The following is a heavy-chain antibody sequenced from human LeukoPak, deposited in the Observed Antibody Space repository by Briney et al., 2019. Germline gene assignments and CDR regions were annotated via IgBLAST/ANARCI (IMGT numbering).Heavy chain of an antibody. CDR3: ARRTIWFGETYYFDY. Sequence: SETLSLTCAVYGGSFSGYYWSWIRQPPGKGLEWIGEINRSGSTNYNPSLKSRVTISVDTSKNQFSLKLSSVTAADTAVYYCARRTIWFGETYYFDYWGQGTLVTVSS. V-gene: IGHV4-34*01. CDR1: GGSFSGYY. J-gene: IGHJ4*02. CDR2: INRSGST. D-gene: IGHD3-10*01.